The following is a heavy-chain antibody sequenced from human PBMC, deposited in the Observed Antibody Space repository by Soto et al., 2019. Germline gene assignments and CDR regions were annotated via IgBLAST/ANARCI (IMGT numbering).Heavy chain of an antibody. Sequence: QVQLVESGGGVVQPGRSLRLSCAASGFTFSSYAMHWVRQAPGKGLEWVAVISYDGSDKYYADSVKGRFTISRDNSKNTLNRQMNSLRADDTAVYYCAKALGELSLESYDYWGQGTLITVSS. D-gene: IGHD3-16*02. CDR2: ISYDGSDK. V-gene: IGHV3-30*18. CDR3: AKALGELSLESYDY. J-gene: IGHJ4*02. CDR1: GFTFSSYA.